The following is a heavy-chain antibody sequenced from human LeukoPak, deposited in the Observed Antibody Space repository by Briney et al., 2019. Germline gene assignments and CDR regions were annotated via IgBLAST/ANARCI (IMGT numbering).Heavy chain of an antibody. CDR3: ARYILWFGESHYMDV. CDR1: DDSITMYY. V-gene: IGHV4-59*01. Sequence: SETLSLTCSVSDDSITMYYWTWIRQPPGKGLEWIGYVDHTGSTNFNPSLNGRVSISRDTTKNLFSLRLRSVTAAGTAVYYCARYILWFGESHYMDVWGQGTMVTVSS. J-gene: IGHJ3*01. D-gene: IGHD3-10*01. CDR2: VDHTGST.